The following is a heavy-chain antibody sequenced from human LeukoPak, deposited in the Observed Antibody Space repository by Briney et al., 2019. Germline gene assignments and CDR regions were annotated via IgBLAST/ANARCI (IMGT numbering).Heavy chain of an antibody. CDR2: ISGSGGST. D-gene: IGHD1-26*01. Sequence: GGSLRLSCAASGFTFSSYAMSWVRQAPGKGLEWVSAISGSGGSTYYADSVKGRFTISRDNSKNALYLQMNSLRAEGTAVYYCAKGAVGATNQFLSFDYWGQGTLVTVSS. CDR3: AKGAVGATNQFLSFDY. V-gene: IGHV3-23*01. J-gene: IGHJ4*02. CDR1: GFTFSSYA.